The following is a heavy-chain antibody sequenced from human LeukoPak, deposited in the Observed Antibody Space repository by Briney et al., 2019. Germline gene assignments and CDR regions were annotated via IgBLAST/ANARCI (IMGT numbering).Heavy chain of an antibody. J-gene: IGHJ4*02. CDR2: INHSGGT. CDR3: ARGGPYCSGGSCYADY. D-gene: IGHD2-15*01. Sequence: KSSETLSLTCAVYGGSFSGYYWSWIRQPPGKGLEWIGEINHSGGTNYNPSLKSRVTISVDKSKNQFSLKLSSVTAADTAVYYCARGGPYCSGGSCYADYWGQGTLVTVSS. V-gene: IGHV4-34*01. CDR1: GGSFSGYY.